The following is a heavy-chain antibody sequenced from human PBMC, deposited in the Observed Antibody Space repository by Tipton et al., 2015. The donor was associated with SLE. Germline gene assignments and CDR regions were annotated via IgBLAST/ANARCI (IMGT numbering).Heavy chain of an antibody. V-gene: IGHV4-4*07. D-gene: IGHD1-26*01. CDR1: GGSISSSYY. J-gene: IGHJ4*02. CDR2: IYSSGST. Sequence: LRLSCTVSGGSISSSYYWSWIRQPAGKGLEWIGRIYSSGSTNYNPSLKSRVTMSVDTSKNQVSLSVRSVTAADTAVYYCAREQYSGTNYWGFGFDYWGQGSLVTVSS. CDR3: AREQYSGTNYWGFGFDY.